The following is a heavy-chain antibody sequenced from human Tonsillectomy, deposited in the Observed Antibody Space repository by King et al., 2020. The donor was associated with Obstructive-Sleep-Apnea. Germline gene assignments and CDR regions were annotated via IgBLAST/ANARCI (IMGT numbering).Heavy chain of an antibody. D-gene: IGHD6-13*01. CDR3: ARGSGAAAVNWFDP. CDR2: INLSGIT. V-gene: IGHV4-34*01. J-gene: IGHJ5*02. CDR1: GGSFSDYY. Sequence: VQLQQWGAGLLKSSDTLSLTCAVYGGSFSDYYWSWICQPPGKGLEWIGEINLSGITNYKPSLKSRVTISVETSNNQLSLKLSSVTAADTAVYYCARGSGAAAVNWFDPWGQGSLVTVSS.